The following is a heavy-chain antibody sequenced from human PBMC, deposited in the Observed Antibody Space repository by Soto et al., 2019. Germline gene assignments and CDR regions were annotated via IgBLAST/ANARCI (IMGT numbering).Heavy chain of an antibody. Sequence: QLQLQESGPGLVKPSETLSLTCTVSGGSISTISYYWGWIRQTPGKGLQWIGNIYYSGSAYYDPSLNSRVTISVATSNNQFSLNLSSVTAADTATYSCASLTYASGTYYHFNNWGLGTLVTVSS. CDR1: GGSISTISYY. CDR3: ASLTYASGTYYHFNN. J-gene: IGHJ4*02. D-gene: IGHD3-10*01. V-gene: IGHV4-39*01. CDR2: IYYSGSA.